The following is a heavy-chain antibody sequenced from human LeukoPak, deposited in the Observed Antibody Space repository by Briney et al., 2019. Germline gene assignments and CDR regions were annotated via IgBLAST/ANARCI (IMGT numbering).Heavy chain of an antibody. D-gene: IGHD3-22*01. J-gene: IGHJ4*02. CDR3: AKSPAGYYYDSSGYYYMDY. V-gene: IGHV3-30*18. CDR2: ISYDGSNK. Sequence: GGSLRLSCAASGFTFSSYSMNWVRQAPGKGLEWVAVISYDGSNKYYADSVKGRFTISRDNSKNTLYLQMNSLRAEDTAVYYCAKSPAGYYYDSSGYYYMDYWGQGTLVTVSS. CDR1: GFTFSSYS.